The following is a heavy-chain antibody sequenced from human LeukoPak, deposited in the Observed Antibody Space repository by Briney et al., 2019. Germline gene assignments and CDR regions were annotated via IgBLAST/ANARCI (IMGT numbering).Heavy chain of an antibody. Sequence: SVKVSCRASGGTFSSYAISWVRQAPGQGLEWMGGIIPIFGTANYAQKFQGRVTITADESTSTAYMELSSLRSEDTPVYYCARWRPSGGYYYYYYMDVWGKGTTVTVSS. J-gene: IGHJ6*03. CDR1: GGTFSSYA. CDR3: ARWRPSGGYYYYYYMDV. CDR2: IIPIFGTA. V-gene: IGHV1-69*13. D-gene: IGHD3-10*01.